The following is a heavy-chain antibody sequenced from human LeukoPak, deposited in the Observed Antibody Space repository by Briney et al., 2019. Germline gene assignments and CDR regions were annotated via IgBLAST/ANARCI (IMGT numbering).Heavy chain of an antibody. CDR3: ARECGRAVPGRFDQ. D-gene: IGHD6-13*01. J-gene: IGHJ4*02. V-gene: IGHV3-30*02. Sequence: GGSLRLSCAASGINFRSSGMHWVRQAPGKGLEWVTFIQNDGSDKYYAASVKGRFTISRDNSKNTVYLHMASLRADDTALYYCARECGRAVPGRFDQWGQGTLVTVSS. CDR1: GINFRSSG. CDR2: IQNDGSDK.